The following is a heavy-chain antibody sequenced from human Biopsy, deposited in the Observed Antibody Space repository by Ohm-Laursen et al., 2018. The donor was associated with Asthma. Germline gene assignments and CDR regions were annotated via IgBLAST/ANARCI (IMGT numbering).Heavy chain of an antibody. CDR1: GFTFSHYN. J-gene: IGHJ4*02. CDR3: AKDVFPGWELRRGPDY. Sequence: SLRLSCAASGFTFSHYNMNWVRQAPGKGLDWVAVISFDGSNKNYTDSVKGRFTISRDNSRNTLHLQMNSLRAEDTAVYYCAKDVFPGWELRRGPDYWGQGTLVTVSS. D-gene: IGHD1-26*01. V-gene: IGHV3-30*18. CDR2: ISFDGSNK.